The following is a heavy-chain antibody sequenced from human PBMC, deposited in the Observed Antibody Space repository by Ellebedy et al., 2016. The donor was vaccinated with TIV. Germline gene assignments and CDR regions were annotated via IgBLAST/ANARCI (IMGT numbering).Heavy chain of an antibody. V-gene: IGHV3-7*01. CDR3: ARRGRYGDYAVQINSWFDT. CDR1: GFSFRSYW. D-gene: IGHD5-12*01. Sequence: GGSLRLSCAASGFSFRSYWMSWVRQVPGKGLEWVANIYQDGGVQYYVDSVKGRFTISRDNADNSLFLQMNSLRAEDTAVYYCARRGRYGDYAVQINSWFDTWGRGTLVAVSS. J-gene: IGHJ5*02. CDR2: IYQDGGVQ.